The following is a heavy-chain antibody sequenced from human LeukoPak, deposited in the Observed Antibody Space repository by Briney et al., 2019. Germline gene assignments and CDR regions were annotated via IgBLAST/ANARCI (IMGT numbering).Heavy chain of an antibody. CDR3: ARVVRSIVVGAYQMTIDAFDI. Sequence: SETLSLTCTVSGGSISSSSYYWGWIRQPPGKGLEWIGSIYYSGSTYYNPSLKSRVTISVDTSKNRFSLKLSSVTAADAAVYYCARVVRSIVVGAYQMTIDAFDIWAKGQWSPSLQ. V-gene: IGHV4-39*07. J-gene: IGHJ3*02. CDR1: GGSISSSSYY. CDR2: IYYSGST. D-gene: IGHD1-26*01.